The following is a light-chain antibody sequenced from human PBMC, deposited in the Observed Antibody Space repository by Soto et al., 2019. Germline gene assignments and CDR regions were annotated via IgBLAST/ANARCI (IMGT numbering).Light chain of an antibody. V-gene: IGLV1-44*01. J-gene: IGLJ2*01. CDR3: AAWDDSLNAVV. CDR1: SSNIGRNT. Sequence: QSVLTQPPSASGTPGQRVTISCSGSSSNIGRNTVNWYQQLPGTAPKVLIYSNNQRPSGVPDRLSGAKSGTSASLAISGLQSEDEAHYYCAAWDDSLNAVVFGGGTQLTVL. CDR2: SNN.